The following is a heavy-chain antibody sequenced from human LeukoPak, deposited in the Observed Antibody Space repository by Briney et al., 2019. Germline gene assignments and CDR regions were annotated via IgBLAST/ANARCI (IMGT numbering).Heavy chain of an antibody. Sequence: ASVKVSCKASGYTFTSYDINWVRQATGQGLEWMGWMNPNSGNTGYAQKLQGRVTMTRSTSISTAYMELSSLRSEDTAVYYCARAQSEWVPAATNSYYYYYMDVWGKGTTVTVSS. V-gene: IGHV1-8*01. D-gene: IGHD2-2*01. J-gene: IGHJ6*03. CDR3: ARAQSEWVPAATNSYYYYYMDV. CDR2: MNPNSGNT. CDR1: GYTFTSYD.